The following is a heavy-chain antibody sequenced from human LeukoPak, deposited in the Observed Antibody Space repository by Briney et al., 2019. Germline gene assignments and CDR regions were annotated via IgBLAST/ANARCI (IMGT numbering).Heavy chain of an antibody. Sequence: AGGSLRLSCAASGFTFSIYSMSWVRQGPGKGLEWISQISSSGSTIYYADSVKGRFTISRDNAKNSLYLQMNSLRAEDTAVYYCARDWLELAPAYYYYGMDVWGQGTTVTVSS. J-gene: IGHJ6*02. CDR1: GFTFSIYS. V-gene: IGHV3-48*04. CDR3: ARDWLELAPAYYYYGMDV. D-gene: IGHD1-7*01. CDR2: ISSSGSTI.